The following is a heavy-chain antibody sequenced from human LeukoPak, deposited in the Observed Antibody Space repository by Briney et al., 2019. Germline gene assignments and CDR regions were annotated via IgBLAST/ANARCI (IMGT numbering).Heavy chain of an antibody. CDR1: GGSFSGYY. CDR2: INHSGST. V-gene: IGHV4-34*01. J-gene: IGHJ4*02. Sequence: SETLSLTCAVYGGSFSGYYWSWIRQPPGKGLEWIGEINHSGSTNYNPSLKSRVTISVDTSKNQFSLKLSSVTAADTAVYYCASAAEYLGYWGQGTLVTVSS. CDR3: ASAAEYLGY.